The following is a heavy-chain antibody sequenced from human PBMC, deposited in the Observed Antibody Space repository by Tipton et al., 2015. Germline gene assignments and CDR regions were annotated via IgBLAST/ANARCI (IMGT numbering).Heavy chain of an antibody. Sequence: GRITISRDNAKTSLYLQMNSLRAEDTAVYYCARDRTIQMSHYYNYGMDVWGQGTTVTVSS. V-gene: IGHV3-11*05. J-gene: IGHJ6*02. CDR3: ARDRTIQMSHYYNYGMDV. D-gene: IGHD5-24*01.